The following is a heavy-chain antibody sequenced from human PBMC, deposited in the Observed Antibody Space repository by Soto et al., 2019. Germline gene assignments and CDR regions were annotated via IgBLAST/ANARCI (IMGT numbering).Heavy chain of an antibody. Sequence: QVQLVESGGTVVQPGRSLRLSCAASGFIFSTYGIHWVRQAPGKGLEWVAHIWYDGSNKFYADSVQGRFTLSRDNSKNTVYLQMNSLRAEDTAVYYCVRDARYNWSFDFDYWGQGTLVTVSS. J-gene: IGHJ4*02. V-gene: IGHV3-33*01. D-gene: IGHD1-20*01. CDR1: GFIFSTYG. CDR2: IWYDGSNK. CDR3: VRDARYNWSFDFDY.